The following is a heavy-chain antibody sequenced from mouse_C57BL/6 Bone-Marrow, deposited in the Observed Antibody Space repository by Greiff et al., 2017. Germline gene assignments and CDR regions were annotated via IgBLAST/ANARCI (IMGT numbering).Heavy chain of an antibody. CDR3: AREETGGYAMDY. CDR1: GYSITSGYY. J-gene: IGHJ4*01. CDR2: ISYDGSN. V-gene: IGHV3-6*01. Sequence: EVKLQESGPGLVKPSQSLSLTCSLTGYSITSGYYWNWIRQFPGNKLEWMGYISYDGSNNYNPSLKNRISITRDTSKNQFFLKLNSVTTEDTATYYCAREETGGYAMDYWGQGTSVTVSS.